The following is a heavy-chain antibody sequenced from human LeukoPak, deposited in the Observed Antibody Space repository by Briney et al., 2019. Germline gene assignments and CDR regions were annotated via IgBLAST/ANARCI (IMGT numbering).Heavy chain of an antibody. CDR3: TRDSGYEFDY. V-gene: IGHV3-48*04. D-gene: IGHD5-12*01. CDR2: IRSDTSTK. Sequence: GGSLRLSCAASGLTFSSYSINWVRQAPGKGLEWVSYIRSDTSTKYYADSVKDRFTISRDNAKNSVYLQMNSLRAEDTAVYYCTRDSGYEFDYWGQGTLVTVSS. J-gene: IGHJ4*02. CDR1: GLTFSSYS.